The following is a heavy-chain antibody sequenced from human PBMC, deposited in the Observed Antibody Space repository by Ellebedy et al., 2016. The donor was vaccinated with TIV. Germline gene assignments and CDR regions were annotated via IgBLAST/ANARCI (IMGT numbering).Heavy chain of an antibody. D-gene: IGHD6-19*01. CDR2: INTDTGHA. CDR3: ARDEGVGWYSLD. J-gene: IGHJ4*02. Sequence: AASVKVSCKASGHTFNRHAIHWVRQVPGQRPEWMGWINTDTGHAEYSKNFQGRVTIGRDTSASTAYMEVSSLTSEDTAVYYCARDEGVGWYSLDWGQGTPITVSS. CDR1: GHTFNRHA. V-gene: IGHV1-3*04.